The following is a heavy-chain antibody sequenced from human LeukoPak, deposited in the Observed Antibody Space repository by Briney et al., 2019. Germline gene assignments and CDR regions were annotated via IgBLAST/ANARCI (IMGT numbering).Heavy chain of an antibody. CDR2: IIPMFGTS. CDR3: ARSSIHSAFIY. CDR1: GGNFISYA. V-gene: IGHV1-69*05. D-gene: IGHD1-26*01. J-gene: IGHJ4*02. Sequence: GSSVKVSCKASGGNFISYAVSWVRQAPGQGLEWMGGIIPMFGTSNYAQKFQGRVTITTDESTSTAYMELSSLRSEDTAVYYCARSSIHSAFIYWGQGTLVTVSS.